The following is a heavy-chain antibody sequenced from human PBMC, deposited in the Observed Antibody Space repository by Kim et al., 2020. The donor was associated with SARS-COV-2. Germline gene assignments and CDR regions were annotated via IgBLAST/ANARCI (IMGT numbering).Heavy chain of an antibody. V-gene: IGHV3-30*04. J-gene: IGHJ4*01. CDR1: TLNLDAHP. Sequence: GGSLRLSCATSTLNLDAHPMHWVRQAPGKGLEWVAGISGDGKNRYYAVSVKGRFTISKDSSTNTVFLEMTTLDTKDTAVYLCARGETSCGSFYRAFDLWGDGSEVTVSS. CDR3: ARGETSCGSFYRAFDL. D-gene: IGHD2-15*01. CDR2: ISGDGKNR.